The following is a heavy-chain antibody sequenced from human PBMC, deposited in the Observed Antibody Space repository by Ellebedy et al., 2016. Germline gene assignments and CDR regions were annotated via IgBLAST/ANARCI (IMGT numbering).Heavy chain of an antibody. CDR2: IWYDGSKE. CDR1: GFSLRNYG. D-gene: IGHD2-21*02. CDR3: ARDGFLVTFYGLDV. J-gene: IGHJ6*02. V-gene: IGHV3-33*01. Sequence: GGSLRLXXVASGFSLRNYGMHWVRQAPGKGLEWVAIIWYDGSKEYYVDSVKGRFTVSRDDSKNTVYLQMSSLRAEDTAMYYCARDGFLVTFYGLDVWGQGTTVTVSS.